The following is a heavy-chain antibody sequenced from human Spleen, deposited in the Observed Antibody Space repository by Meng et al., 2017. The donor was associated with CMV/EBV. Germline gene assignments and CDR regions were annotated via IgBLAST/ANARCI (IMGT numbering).Heavy chain of an antibody. CDR2: INPNSGGT. J-gene: IGHJ2*01. D-gene: IGHD1-26*01. V-gene: IGHV1-2*02. Sequence: ASVKVSCKASGYTFTGSYIHWVRQAPGQGLEWMGWINPNSGGTNYAQKFQGRVTMTRDTSISTAYMELSRLRSDDTAVYYCARESLYWYFDLWGRGTLVTVSS. CDR3: ARESLYWYFDL. CDR1: GYTFTGSY.